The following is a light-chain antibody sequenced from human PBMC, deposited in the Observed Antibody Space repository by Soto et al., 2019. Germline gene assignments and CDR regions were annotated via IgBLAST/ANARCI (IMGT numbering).Light chain of an antibody. CDR2: DAS. J-gene: IGKJ1*01. CDR1: QSVSSY. V-gene: IGKV3-11*01. Sequence: EIVLTQSPATLSLSPGERATLSCRASQSVSSYLAWYQQKPGQAPRLLIYDASNRATGIPSRFSGSGSGTDFTLTISRLGPEDFAVYYCQQRSNWPWTFGQGTKVEIK. CDR3: QQRSNWPWT.